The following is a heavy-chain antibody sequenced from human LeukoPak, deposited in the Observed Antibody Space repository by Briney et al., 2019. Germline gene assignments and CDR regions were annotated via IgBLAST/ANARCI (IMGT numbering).Heavy chain of an antibody. CDR2: ISYDGSNK. CDR1: GFTFSSYA. J-gene: IGHJ4*02. Sequence: TGGSLRLSCAASGFTFSSYAMHWVRQAPGKGLEWVAVISYDGSNKYYADSVKGRFTIPRDNSKNTLYLQMNGLRAEDTAVYYCARGLYNYATFDYWGQGTLVTVSS. V-gene: IGHV3-30-3*01. CDR3: ARGLYNYATFDY. D-gene: IGHD5-18*01.